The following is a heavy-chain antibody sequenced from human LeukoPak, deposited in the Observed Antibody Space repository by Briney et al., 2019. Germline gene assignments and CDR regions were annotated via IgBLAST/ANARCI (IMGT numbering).Heavy chain of an antibody. D-gene: IGHD6-13*01. CDR2: IYTSGST. CDR1: GGSISSYY. Sequence: EPSETLSLTCTVSGGSISSYYWSWIRQPAGKGLEWIGRIYTSGSTNYNPSPKSRVTMSVDTSKNQFSLKLSSVTAADTAVYYCARDPNGYSSSWSPPPRLDYWGQGTLVTVSS. CDR3: ARDPNGYSSSWSPPPRLDY. V-gene: IGHV4-4*07. J-gene: IGHJ4*02.